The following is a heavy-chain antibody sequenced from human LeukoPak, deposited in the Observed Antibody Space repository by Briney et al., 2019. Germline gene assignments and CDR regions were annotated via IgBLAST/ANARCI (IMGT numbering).Heavy chain of an antibody. D-gene: IGHD3-3*01. CDR2: IKQDGSEK. CDR3: ARIPQSTIFGVVINSWFDP. Sequence: GGSLRLSCAASGFTFSSYWMSWVRQAPGKGLEWVANIKQDGSEKYYVDSVKGRFTISRDNAKNSLYLQMNSLRAEDTAVYYCARIPQSTIFGVVINSWFDPWGQETLVTVSS. CDR1: GFTFSSYW. J-gene: IGHJ5*02. V-gene: IGHV3-7*01.